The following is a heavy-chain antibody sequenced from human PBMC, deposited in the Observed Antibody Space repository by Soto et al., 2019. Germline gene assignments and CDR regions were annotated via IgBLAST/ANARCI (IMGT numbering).Heavy chain of an antibody. D-gene: IGHD6-6*01. CDR3: ARETSFEYSSPVSSGQNWFDP. J-gene: IGHJ5*02. Sequence: SETLSLTCTVSGGSLSSGGYYWSWIRQHPGKGLEWIGYIYYSGSTYYNPSLKSRVTISVDTSKNQFSLKLSSVTAADTAVYYCARETSFEYSSPVSSGQNWFDPWGQRTPVTVSS. CDR2: IYYSGST. CDR1: GGSLSSGGYY. V-gene: IGHV4-31*03.